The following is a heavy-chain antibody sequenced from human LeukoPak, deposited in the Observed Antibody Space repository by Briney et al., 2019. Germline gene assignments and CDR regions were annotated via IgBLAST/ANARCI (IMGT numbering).Heavy chain of an antibody. CDR3: ARVVFESSSWPIDY. CDR1: GGSLSGYY. Sequence: KPSETLSLTCAVDGGSLSGYYWSWIRQPPGKGLELVGEINHSGSTNYNPSLKSRVTISVDTSKNQSSLKLSSVTAADTAVYYCARVVFESSSWPIDYWGQGTLVTVSS. J-gene: IGHJ4*02. CDR2: INHSGST. V-gene: IGHV4-34*01. D-gene: IGHD6-13*01.